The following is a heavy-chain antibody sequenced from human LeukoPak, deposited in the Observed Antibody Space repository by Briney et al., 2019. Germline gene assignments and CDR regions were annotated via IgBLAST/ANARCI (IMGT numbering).Heavy chain of an antibody. CDR1: GYTFTDYY. Sequence: GASVKVSCKASGYTFTDYYIHWVRQAPGQGPEYMGWINPDSGATELAQNFQGRVTMTRDTSPGAVSLEVTRLTSDDTAVYYFAKDISYISGWHTYDHYMDVWGKGTTVIVSS. CDR2: INPDSGAT. D-gene: IGHD6-25*01. CDR3: AKDISYISGWHTYDHYMDV. V-gene: IGHV1-2*02. J-gene: IGHJ6*03.